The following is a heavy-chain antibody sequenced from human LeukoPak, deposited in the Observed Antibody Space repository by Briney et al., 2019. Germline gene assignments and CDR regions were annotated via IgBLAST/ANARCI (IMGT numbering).Heavy chain of an antibody. CDR1: GFTFSSYA. V-gene: IGHV3-23*01. CDR3: AKSLFTSATGTGRAFHI. D-gene: IGHD1-1*01. Sequence: GGFLRLSCAASGFTFSSYAMSWVRQAPGKGLEWVSTISDSGSSTYYADSVKGRFTISRDNSKNTLYMQMNSLRAEDTAVYYCAKSLFTSATGTGRAFHIWGQGTRVTVSS. J-gene: IGHJ3*02. CDR2: ISDSGSST.